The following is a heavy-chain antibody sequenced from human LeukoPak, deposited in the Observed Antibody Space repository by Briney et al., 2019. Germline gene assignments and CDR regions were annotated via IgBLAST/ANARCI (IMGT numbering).Heavy chain of an antibody. Sequence: RSSETLSLTCTVSGGSIISSSYYWVWIRQPPGKGLEWIGSIYYSGNTYYNPSLKSRVTNTVDTSKNHLSLKLSSVTAADTAVYYCARRDGSSEVPRWDFWAQSTLVTVSS. CDR1: GGSIISSSYY. CDR2: IYYSGNT. V-gene: IGHV4-39*02. CDR3: ARRDGSSEVPRWDF. D-gene: IGHD6-25*01. J-gene: IGHJ1*01.